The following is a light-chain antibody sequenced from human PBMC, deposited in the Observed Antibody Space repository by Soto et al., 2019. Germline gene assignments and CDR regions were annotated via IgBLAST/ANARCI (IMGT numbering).Light chain of an antibody. Sequence: QAVVTQPPSVSGAPGQRVTISCTGSSSNIGAGYDVHWYQQLPGTAPKLLIYGNSNRPSGVPDRFSGSKSGTSASLAITGLQAEDEADYYCQSSGSSLSGAIFGGGTKLTVL. CDR1: SSNIGAGYD. CDR3: QSSGSSLSGAI. V-gene: IGLV1-40*01. CDR2: GNS. J-gene: IGLJ2*01.